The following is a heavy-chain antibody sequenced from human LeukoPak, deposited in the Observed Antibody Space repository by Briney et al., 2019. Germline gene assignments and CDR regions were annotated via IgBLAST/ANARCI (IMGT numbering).Heavy chain of an antibody. CDR3: AKDLGDVDVSGYYRPGAFTF. Sequence: GGSLRLSCAASGFTFKNYAMNWVRQAPGKGLEWVAVISGSAGTTNNGDSVKGRFTISRDFTRNMLYLQMNRLRVDDTAVYYCAKDLGDVDVSGYYRPGAFTFWGQGTMVLVSS. V-gene: IGHV3-23*01. CDR2: ISGSAGTT. CDR1: GFTFKNYA. D-gene: IGHD3-22*01. J-gene: IGHJ3*01.